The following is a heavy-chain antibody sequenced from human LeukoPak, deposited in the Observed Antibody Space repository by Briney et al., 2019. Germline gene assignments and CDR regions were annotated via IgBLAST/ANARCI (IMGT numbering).Heavy chain of an antibody. J-gene: IGHJ3*02. CDR3: ARDFDILTDDAFDI. D-gene: IGHD3-9*01. V-gene: IGHV4-4*07. CDR1: GGSISSYY. CDR2: IYTSGST. Sequence: SETLSLTCTVSGGSISSYYWSWIRQPAGKGLEWIGRIYTSGSTNYNPSLKSRVTMSVDTSKNQFSLKLSSVTAADTAVYYCARDFDILTDDAFDIWGQGTMVTVSS.